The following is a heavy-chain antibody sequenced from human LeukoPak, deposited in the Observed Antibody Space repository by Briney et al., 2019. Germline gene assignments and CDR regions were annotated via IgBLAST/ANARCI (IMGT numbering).Heavy chain of an antibody. CDR3: ARGRFDWLPGAFDI. J-gene: IGHJ3*02. CDR2: IYDSGST. V-gene: IGHV4-59*11. Sequence: NPSETLSLTCAVSGGSISTHYWSWLRQAPGKGLEWIGYIYDSGSTDYNPSLKSRVTISEDTSKNQFTRKLNYVTAADTAVYFCARGRFDWLPGAFDIWGQGTKVIVSS. CDR1: GGSISTHY. D-gene: IGHD3-9*01.